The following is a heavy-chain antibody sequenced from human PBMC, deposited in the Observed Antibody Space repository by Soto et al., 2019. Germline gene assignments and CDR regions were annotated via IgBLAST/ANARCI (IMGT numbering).Heavy chain of an antibody. D-gene: IGHD3-22*01. V-gene: IGHV3-43*02. J-gene: IGHJ4*02. CDR1: GFTFDDYA. CDR2: ISGDGGST. CDR3: AKAARADGTASRGYYDSSGYYFDY. Sequence: GGSLRLSCAASGFTFDDYAMHWVRQAPGKGLEWVSLISGDGGSTYYADSVKGRFTISRDISKNSLYLQMNSLRTEDTALYYSAKAARADGTASRGYYDSSGYYFDYWSQGTLVTVSS.